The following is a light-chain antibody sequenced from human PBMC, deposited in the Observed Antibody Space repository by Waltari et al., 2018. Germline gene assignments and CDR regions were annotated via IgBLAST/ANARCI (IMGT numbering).Light chain of an antibody. CDR3: QVWDSDSDHVV. Sequence: SYVLTQPPSVSVSPGQTASISCDGNNIGNKIVHWYQQRPGQAPVLVVFDDSDRPSQIPGRLSGSNSGTTATLYISRVEAADEADYHCQVWDSDSDHVVFGGGTRLTVL. V-gene: IGLV3-21*02. CDR2: DDS. J-gene: IGLJ2*01. CDR1: NIGNKI.